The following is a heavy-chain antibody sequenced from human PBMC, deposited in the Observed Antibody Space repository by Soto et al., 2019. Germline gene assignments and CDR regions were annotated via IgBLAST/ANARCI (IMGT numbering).Heavy chain of an antibody. CDR2: ISPYNGHT. J-gene: IGHJ6*02. V-gene: IGHV1-18*01. CDR1: GYSFTSYG. Sequence: QVQLVQSAGEVKKPGASVKVSCKASGYSFTSYGISWVRRAPGQVLECMGWISPYNGHTQFVERFQGRVTMTTDTSTKTAYMELRNLRSDDTAHYYCARDLTIVPATHPRLENYGMDVWGQGTTVIVSS. CDR3: ARDLTIVPATHPRLENYGMDV. D-gene: IGHD2-2*01.